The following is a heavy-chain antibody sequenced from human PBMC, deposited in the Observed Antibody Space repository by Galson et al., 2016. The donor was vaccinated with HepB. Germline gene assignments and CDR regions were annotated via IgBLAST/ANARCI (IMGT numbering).Heavy chain of an antibody. CDR3: ASNLDPAAIMPAFDL. CDR1: GPTFSAYA. Sequence: SLRLSCAASGPTFSAYAIHWVRQAPGKGLEWVAVILFDGRNTYYGDSVRGRFTISRDNSKNTVYLQMNSLRAEDTALYYCASNLDPAAIMPAFDLWGQGTMVTVSS. J-gene: IGHJ3*01. CDR2: ILFDGRNT. D-gene: IGHD2-2*01. V-gene: IGHV3-30*03.